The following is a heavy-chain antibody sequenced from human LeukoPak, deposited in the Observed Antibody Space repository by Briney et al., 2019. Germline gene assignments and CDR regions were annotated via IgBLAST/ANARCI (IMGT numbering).Heavy chain of an antibody. CDR3: ARDRGSSWYFNS. D-gene: IGHD6-13*01. V-gene: IGHV3-21*01. CDR2: ISSSSSYI. J-gene: IGHJ4*02. CDR1: GFTFSSYS. Sequence: GGSLRLSCAASGFTFSSYSMNWVRQAPGKGLEWVSSISSSSSYIYYADSVKGRFTISRDNAKNSLYLQMNSLRAEDTAVYSCARDRGSSWYFNSWGQGTLVTVSS.